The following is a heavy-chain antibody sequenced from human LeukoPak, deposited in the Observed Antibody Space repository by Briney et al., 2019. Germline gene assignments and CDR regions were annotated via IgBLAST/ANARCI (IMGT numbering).Heavy chain of an antibody. J-gene: IGHJ3*02. CDR3: ARDSGYQLLSAFDI. V-gene: IGHV1-8*01. CDR2: TNPNSGNT. Sequence: ASVKVSCKASGYTFTSYDINWVRQATGQGLEWMGWTNPNSGNTGYAQKFQGRVTMTRNTSISTAYMELRSLRSDDTAVYYCARDSGYQLLSAFDIWGQGTMVTVSS. D-gene: IGHD2-2*01. CDR1: GYTFTSYD.